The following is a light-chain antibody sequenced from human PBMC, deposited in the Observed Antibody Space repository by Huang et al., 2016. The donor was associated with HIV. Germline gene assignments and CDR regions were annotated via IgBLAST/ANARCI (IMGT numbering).Light chain of an antibody. V-gene: IGKV1-5*03. CDR1: QTIGSS. CDR3: QQYNTYSPWT. J-gene: IGKJ1*01. CDR2: KTS. Sequence: DIQMTPSPSTLSASVGDRVTITCRASQTIGSSLAWYRHEPGQAPNVLIYKTSTLESGVPSRFSGTGSGTEFTLTSNSLQPDDSATYYCQQYNTYSPWTFGQGTKVEI.